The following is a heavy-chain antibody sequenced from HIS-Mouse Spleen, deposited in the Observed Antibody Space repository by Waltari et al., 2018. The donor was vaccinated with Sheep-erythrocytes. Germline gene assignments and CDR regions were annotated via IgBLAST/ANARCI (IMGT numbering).Heavy chain of an antibody. D-gene: IGHD1-26*01. V-gene: IGHV1-69*04. CDR2: IIPILGIA. CDR1: GGTFSSCA. CDR3: AQTGATTPHFDY. J-gene: IGHJ4*02. Sequence: VQLVQSGAEVKKPGSSVKVSCTASGGTFSSCAISWVRQAPGQGLEWMGRIIPILGIANYAQKFQGRVTITADKSTSTAYMELSSLRSEDTAVYYCAQTGATTPHFDYWGQGTLVTVSS.